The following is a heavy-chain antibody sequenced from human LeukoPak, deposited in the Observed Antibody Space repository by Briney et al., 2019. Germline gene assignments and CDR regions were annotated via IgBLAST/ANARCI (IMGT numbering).Heavy chain of an antibody. V-gene: IGHV4-61*02. D-gene: IGHD2-15*01. J-gene: IGHJ3*02. CDR2: IYTSGST. CDR3: ARVRYCSGGSCFVDDAFDI. CDR1: GGSISSGSYY. Sequence: SQTLSLTCTVSGGSISSGSYYWSWIRQPAGKGLEWIGRIYTSGSTNYNPSLKSRVTISVDTSKNQFSLKLSSVTAADTAVYYCARVRYCSGGSCFVDDAFDIWGQGTTVTVSS.